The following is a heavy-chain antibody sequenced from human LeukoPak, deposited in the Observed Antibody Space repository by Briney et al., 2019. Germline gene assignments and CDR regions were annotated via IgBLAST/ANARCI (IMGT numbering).Heavy chain of an antibody. Sequence: GGSLRLSCAASGFTFSSYAMSWVRQAPGKGLEWVSAISGSGGSTYYADSVKGRFTISGDNSKNTLYLQMNSLRAEDTAVYYCANGQWLKEGYFDYWGQGTLVTVSS. CDR1: GFTFSSYA. V-gene: IGHV3-23*01. D-gene: IGHD6-19*01. CDR3: ANGQWLKEGYFDY. CDR2: ISGSGGST. J-gene: IGHJ4*02.